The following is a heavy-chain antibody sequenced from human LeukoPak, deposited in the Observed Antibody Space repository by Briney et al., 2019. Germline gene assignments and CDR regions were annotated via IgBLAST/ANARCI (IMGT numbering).Heavy chain of an antibody. CDR3: ARGAYYYDSSGYSFDY. D-gene: IGHD3-22*01. CDR1: GYTFTGYY. CDR2: IIPILGIA. V-gene: IGHV1-69*04. J-gene: IGHJ4*02. Sequence: RASVKVSCKASGYTFTGYYMHWVRQAPGQGLEWMGRIIPILGIANYAQKFQGRVTITADKSTSTAYMELSSLRSEDTAVYYCARGAYYYDSSGYSFDYWGQGTLVTVSS.